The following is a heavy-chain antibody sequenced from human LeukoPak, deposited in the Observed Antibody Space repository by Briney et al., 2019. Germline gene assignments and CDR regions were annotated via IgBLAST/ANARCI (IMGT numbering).Heavy chain of an antibody. Sequence: GGSLRLSCAASGFSFSNYWMNWARQAPGKGLEWVANIKQDGSETNYVDSVKGRFTISRDNAKNSLYLQMNSLRAEDTALYCCGSTNSFSYWGRGTLVTVSS. V-gene: IGHV3-7*01. CDR3: GSTNSFSY. CDR1: GFSFSNYW. D-gene: IGHD2-15*01. CDR2: IKQDGSET. J-gene: IGHJ4*02.